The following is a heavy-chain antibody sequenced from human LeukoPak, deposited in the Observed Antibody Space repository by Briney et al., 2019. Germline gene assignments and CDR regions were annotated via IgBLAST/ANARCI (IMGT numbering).Heavy chain of an antibody. CDR3: ARAEPLGGSGWYSDY. D-gene: IGHD6-19*01. Sequence: ASVKVSCKASGYTFTGYYMHWVRQAPGQGLEWMGWINPSGGSTSYAQKFQGRVTMTRDTSTSTVYMELSSLRSEDTAVYYCARAEPLGGSGWYSDYWGQGTLVTVSS. CDR2: INPSGGST. CDR1: GYTFTGYY. V-gene: IGHV1-46*01. J-gene: IGHJ4*02.